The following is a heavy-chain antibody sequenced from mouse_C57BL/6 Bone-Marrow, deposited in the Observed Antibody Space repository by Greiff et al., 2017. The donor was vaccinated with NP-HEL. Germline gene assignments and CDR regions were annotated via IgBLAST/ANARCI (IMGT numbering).Heavy chain of an antibody. Sequence: EVQLVESGGDLVKPGGSLKLSCAASGFTFSSYGMSWVRQTPDKRLEWVATISSGGSYTYYPDSVKGRFTISRDNAKNTLYLQMSSLKSEDTAMYYCARPFYYGNYVYAMDYWGQGTSVTVSS. D-gene: IGHD2-1*01. CDR3: ARPFYYGNYVYAMDY. J-gene: IGHJ4*01. CDR1: GFTFSSYG. V-gene: IGHV5-6*01. CDR2: ISSGGSYT.